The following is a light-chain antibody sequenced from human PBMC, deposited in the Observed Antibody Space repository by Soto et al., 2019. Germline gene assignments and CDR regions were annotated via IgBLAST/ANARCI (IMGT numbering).Light chain of an antibody. CDR3: QQYNSYPS. J-gene: IGKJ4*01. V-gene: IGKV1-5*03. CDR1: QSISSW. Sequence: DIQMTQSPSTLSASVGDRVTITCRASQSISSWLAWYQQKPGKAPKLLIYKASSLESGVPSRFSGSGSATEFTPTISSLQPDDLATYDCQQYNSYPSFGGGTKVEIK. CDR2: KAS.